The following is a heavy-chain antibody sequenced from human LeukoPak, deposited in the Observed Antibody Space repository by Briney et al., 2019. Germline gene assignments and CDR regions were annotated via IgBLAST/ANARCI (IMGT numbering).Heavy chain of an antibody. CDR2: ISDSGNTK. CDR3: ARRLPYYGMDV. CDR1: GFTFSSYE. Sequence: GGSLRRSCAASGFTFSSYEMNWVRQAPGKGLEWISYISDSGNTKHYAESVKGRFTISRDSATNSWYLQMNSLRAEDTAVYYCARRLPYYGMDVWAQGTTVTVSS. V-gene: IGHV3-48*03. J-gene: IGHJ6*02.